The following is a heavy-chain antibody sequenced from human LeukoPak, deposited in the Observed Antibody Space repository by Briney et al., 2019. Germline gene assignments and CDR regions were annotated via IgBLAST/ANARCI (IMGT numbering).Heavy chain of an antibody. Sequence: QPGGSLRLSCAASGFTFSNYAMNWVRQAPGKGLEWVSVIYSGGSTYHADSVKGRFTISRDNSKNTLYLHMNRLRAEDTAVYYCARGGILWELGFDIWGQGTMVTVSS. CDR2: IYSGGST. CDR3: ARGGILWELGFDI. V-gene: IGHV3-23*03. J-gene: IGHJ3*02. D-gene: IGHD1-26*01. CDR1: GFTFSNYA.